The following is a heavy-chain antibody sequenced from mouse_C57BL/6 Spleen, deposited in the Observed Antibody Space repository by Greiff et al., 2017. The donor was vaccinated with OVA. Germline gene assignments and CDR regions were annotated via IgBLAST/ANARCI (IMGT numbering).Heavy chain of an antibody. J-gene: IGHJ3*01. CDR2: IYPGDGDT. CDR1: GYAFSSSW. CDR3: AREGDGYPLFAY. D-gene: IGHD2-3*01. V-gene: IGHV1-82*01. Sequence: QVQLQQSGPELVKPGASVKISCKASGYAFSSSWMNWVKQRPGKGLEWIGRIYPGDGDTNYNGKFKGKATLTADKSSSTAYMQLSSLTSEDSAVYFCAREGDGYPLFAYWGQGTLVTVSA.